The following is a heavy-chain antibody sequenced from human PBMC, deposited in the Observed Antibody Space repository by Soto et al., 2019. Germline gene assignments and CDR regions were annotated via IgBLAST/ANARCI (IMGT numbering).Heavy chain of an antibody. CDR3: ARGTYYDYVWGSYYFDY. CDR2: IYYSGST. J-gene: IGHJ4*02. V-gene: IGHV4-59*01. CDR1: GGSISSYY. D-gene: IGHD3-16*01. Sequence: QVQLQESGPGLVKPSETLSLTCTVSGGSISSYYWSWIRQPPGKGLEWIGYIYYSGSTNYNPSLKSRVTISVDTSKNQFSLKLSSVTAADTAVYYCARGTYYDYVWGSYYFDYWGQGTLVTVSS.